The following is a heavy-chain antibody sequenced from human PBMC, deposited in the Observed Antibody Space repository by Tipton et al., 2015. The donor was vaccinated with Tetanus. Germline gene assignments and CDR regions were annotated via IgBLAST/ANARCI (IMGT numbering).Heavy chain of an antibody. CDR1: GFTFSSYS. CDR3: ARASLGSGGYYDHDAFDI. Sequence: SLRLSCAASGFTFSSYSMNWVRQAPGKGLEWVSSISSSSSYIYYADSVKGRFTISRDNAKNSLYLQMNSLRAEDTAVYYCARASLGSGGYYDHDAFDIWGQGTMVTVSS. CDR2: ISSSSSYI. V-gene: IGHV3-21*01. D-gene: IGHD3-3*01. J-gene: IGHJ3*02.